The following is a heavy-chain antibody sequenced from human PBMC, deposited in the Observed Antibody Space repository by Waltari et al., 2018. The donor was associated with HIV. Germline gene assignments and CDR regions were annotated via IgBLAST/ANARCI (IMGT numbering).Heavy chain of an antibody. CDR2: INPNSGGT. CDR3: AREGARMTTMIYYYYGMDV. J-gene: IGHJ6*02. V-gene: IGHV1-2*06. D-gene: IGHD4-4*01. CDR1: GYAFTGYY. Sequence: QVQLVQSGAEVKKPGASVKVPCKASGYAFTGYYMPRVGTAPGQGLEWMGRINPNSGGTNYAQQFQGRVTMTRDTSISTAYMELIRLRSDDTAVYYCAREGARMTTMIYYYYGMDVWGQGTTVTVSS.